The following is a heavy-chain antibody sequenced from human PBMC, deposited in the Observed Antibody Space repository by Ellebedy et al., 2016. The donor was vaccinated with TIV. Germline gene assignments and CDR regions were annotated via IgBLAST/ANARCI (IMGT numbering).Heavy chain of an antibody. CDR3: ARDLGDYGETKDY. D-gene: IGHD4-17*01. Sequence: ASVKVSCKASGGTFSSYAISWVRQAPGQGLEWMGGIIPIFGTANYAQKFQGRVTITADESTSTAYMELSSLRSEDTAVYYCARDLGDYGETKDYWGQGTPVTVSS. V-gene: IGHV1-69*13. CDR1: GGTFSSYA. J-gene: IGHJ4*02. CDR2: IIPIFGTA.